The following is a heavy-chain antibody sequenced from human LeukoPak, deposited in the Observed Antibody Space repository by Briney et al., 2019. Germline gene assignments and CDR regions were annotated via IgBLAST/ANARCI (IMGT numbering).Heavy chain of an antibody. CDR1: GFTFSNYW. CDR3: ARDTYRFDDY. Sequence: PGGSLRLSCAASGFTFSNYWMSWVRQAPGKGLEWVASIEEDGSDKYYVDSVKGRFTISRDNAKNSLYLQMDSLRADDTAVYYCARDTYRFDDYWGQGTLVTVSS. J-gene: IGHJ4*02. V-gene: IGHV3-7*01. CDR2: IEEDGSDK.